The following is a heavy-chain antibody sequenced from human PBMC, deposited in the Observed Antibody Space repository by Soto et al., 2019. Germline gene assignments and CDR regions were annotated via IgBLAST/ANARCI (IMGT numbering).Heavy chain of an antibody. CDR2: INPSGGST. V-gene: IGHV1-46*03. CDR1: GYTFTSYY. CDR3: AREIGYYDILTGYSTYYYMDV. D-gene: IGHD3-9*01. Sequence: XSVKVSCKASGYTFTSYYMHWVRQAPGQGLEWMGIINPSGGSTSYAQKFQGRVTMTRDTSTSTVYMELSSLRSEDTAVYYCAREIGYYDILTGYSTYYYMDVWGKGTTVTVSS. J-gene: IGHJ6*03.